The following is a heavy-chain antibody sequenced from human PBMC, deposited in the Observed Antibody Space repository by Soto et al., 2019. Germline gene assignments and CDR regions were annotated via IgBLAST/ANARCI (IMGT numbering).Heavy chain of an antibody. Sequence: AAVKVSCKTSGYTFSRYGVSWRRQATGQGLEWMGWISAYNGNTNYAQKLQGRVTMTTDTSTSTAYMELRSLRSADTAVYYCARDTYYSGYDRAFSGAGPYYYYGMDVWGQGTTVTVSS. V-gene: IGHV1-18*04. CDR1: GYTFSRYG. CDR3: ARDTYYSGYDRAFSGAGPYYYYGMDV. D-gene: IGHD5-12*01. CDR2: ISAYNGNT. J-gene: IGHJ6*02.